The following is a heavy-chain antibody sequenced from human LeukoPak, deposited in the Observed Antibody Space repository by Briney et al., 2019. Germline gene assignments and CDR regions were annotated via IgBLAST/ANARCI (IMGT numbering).Heavy chain of an antibody. CDR3: AKGLYSNLLGFDY. J-gene: IGHJ4*02. D-gene: IGHD4-11*01. CDR1: GFTFDDYA. V-gene: IGHV3-9*03. Sequence: GRSLRLSCAASGFTFDDYAMYWVRQAPGKGLEWVSGISWNSGSIGYADSVKGRFTISRDNAKNSLYLQMNSLRAEDMALYYCAKGLYSNLLGFDYCGQGTLVTVSS. CDR2: ISWNSGSI.